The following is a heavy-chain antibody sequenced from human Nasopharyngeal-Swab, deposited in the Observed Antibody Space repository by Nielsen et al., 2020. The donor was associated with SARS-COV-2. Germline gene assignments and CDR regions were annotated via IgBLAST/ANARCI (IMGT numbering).Heavy chain of an antibody. CDR2: ISSSSSTI. CDR3: AKDLGVGYYDSSGYYSDAFDI. J-gene: IGHJ3*02. Sequence: WIRQPPGKRLEWVSYISSSSSTIYYADSVKGRFTISRDNSKNTLYLQMNSLRAEDTAVYYCAKDLGVGYYDSSGYYSDAFDIWDQGTMVTVSS. D-gene: IGHD3-22*01. V-gene: IGHV3-48*01.